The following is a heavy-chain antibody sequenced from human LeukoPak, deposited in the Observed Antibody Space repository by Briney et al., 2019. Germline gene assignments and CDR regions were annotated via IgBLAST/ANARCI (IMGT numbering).Heavy chain of an antibody. D-gene: IGHD6-13*01. CDR3: ARGVGSIAADCFDY. V-gene: IGHV4-34*01. CDR2: INHSGTT. J-gene: IGHJ4*02. CDR1: GGSFSGYY. Sequence: SETLSLTCAVYGGSFSGYYWSWIRQPPGKGLEYIGEINHSGTTNYNPSLKSRVTISVDTSKNRFSLKLSSVIAADTAVYYCARGVGSIAADCFDYWGQGALVTVSP.